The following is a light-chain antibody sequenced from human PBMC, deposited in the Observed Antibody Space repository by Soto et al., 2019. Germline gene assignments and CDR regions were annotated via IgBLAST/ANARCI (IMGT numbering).Light chain of an antibody. CDR2: DAS. J-gene: IGKJ4*01. Sequence: DIQMTQSPSTLSASVGDTVTITCRASQSISSWLAWYQQKPGKAPKLLIYDASSLESGVPSRFSGSGSDTEFTLTINNLQPDDFATYHCQQYNRYSLTFGGGTKVEIK. CDR1: QSISSW. V-gene: IGKV1-5*01. CDR3: QQYNRYSLT.